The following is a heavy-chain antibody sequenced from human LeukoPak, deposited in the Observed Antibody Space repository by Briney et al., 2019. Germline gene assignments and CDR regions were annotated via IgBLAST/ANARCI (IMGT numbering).Heavy chain of an antibody. J-gene: IGHJ5*02. Sequence: ASVKVSCKASGYTFTTYDINWVRQATGQGLEWMGWMNPNSGNTGYTQKFKGRVTMTRNTSISTAYMELSSLRSEDTAVHYCARGRGSGHKENWFDPWGQGTLVTVSS. CDR1: GYTFTTYD. CDR3: ARGRGSGHKENWFDP. V-gene: IGHV1-8*01. CDR2: MNPNSGNT. D-gene: IGHD6-19*01.